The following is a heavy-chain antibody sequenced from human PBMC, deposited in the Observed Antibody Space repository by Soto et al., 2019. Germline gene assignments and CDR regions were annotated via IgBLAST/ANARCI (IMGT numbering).Heavy chain of an antibody. V-gene: IGHV4-59*08. CDR2: IYYSGST. CDR1: GGSISSYY. Sequence: SETLSLTCTVSGGSISSYYWSWIRQPPGKGLEWIGCIYYSGSTNYNPSLKSRVTISVDTSKNQFSLKLSSVTAADTAVYYCARAGWNCSGGSCYLVIRYWGQGTLVTVSS. D-gene: IGHD2-15*01. J-gene: IGHJ4*02. CDR3: ARAGWNCSGGSCYLVIRY.